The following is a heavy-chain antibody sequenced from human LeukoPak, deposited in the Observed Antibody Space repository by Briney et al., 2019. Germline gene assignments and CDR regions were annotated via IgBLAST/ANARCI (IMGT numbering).Heavy chain of an antibody. CDR1: GFTFDDYA. J-gene: IGHJ4*02. V-gene: IGHV3-9*01. Sequence: PGGSLRLSCAASGFTFDDYAMHWVRQAPGKGLEWVSGICWNSGSIGYADSVKGRFTISRDNAKNSLYLQMNSLRAEDTALYYCAKDKDTMVRGVTYYFDYGGQGTLVTVSS. CDR3: AKDKDTMVRGVTYYFDY. D-gene: IGHD3-10*01. CDR2: ICWNSGSI.